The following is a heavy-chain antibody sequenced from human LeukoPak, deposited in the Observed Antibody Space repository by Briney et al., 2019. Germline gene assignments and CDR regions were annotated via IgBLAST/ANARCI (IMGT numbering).Heavy chain of an antibody. CDR1: GFTFSSYS. Sequence: GGSLRLSCAASGFTFSSYSMNWVRQAPGKGLEWVSYISSSSSTIYYADSVKGRFTISRDNAKNSLYLQMNSLRAEDTAVYYCAREVRAEMGSGYLWRSRFDYWGQGTLVTVSS. D-gene: IGHD5-12*01. J-gene: IGHJ4*02. V-gene: IGHV3-48*01. CDR3: AREVRAEMGSGYLWRSRFDY. CDR2: ISSSSSTI.